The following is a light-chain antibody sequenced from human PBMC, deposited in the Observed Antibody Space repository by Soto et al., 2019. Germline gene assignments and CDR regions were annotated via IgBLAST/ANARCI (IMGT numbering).Light chain of an antibody. CDR1: SSDVGSSNL. J-gene: IGLJ1*01. CDR2: EVS. V-gene: IGLV2-23*02. CDR3: CSYAGSSTHV. Sequence: QPALTQPASVSGSPGQSITFSCTRTSSDVGSSNLVSWYQQHPGKAPKLLIYEVSKRPSGVSNRFSGSKSGNTASLTISGLQAEDEADYYCCSYAGSSTHVFGTGTKVTVL.